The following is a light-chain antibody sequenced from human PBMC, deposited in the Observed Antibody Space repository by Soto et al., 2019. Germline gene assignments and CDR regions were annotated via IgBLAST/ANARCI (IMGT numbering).Light chain of an antibody. Sequence: DIQLTQSPSFLSASVGDRVTITCRASQGITSNLAWYQQKPGKAPKLLIYGASTLQSGVPSRFSGGGSGTEFTLTISSLQPEDFATYYCQQLNSYPLTVGGGTKVDIK. J-gene: IGKJ4*01. CDR3: QQLNSYPLT. CDR1: QGITSN. V-gene: IGKV1-9*01. CDR2: GAS.